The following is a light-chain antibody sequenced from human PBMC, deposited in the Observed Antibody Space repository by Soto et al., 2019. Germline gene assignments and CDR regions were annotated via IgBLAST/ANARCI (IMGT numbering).Light chain of an antibody. CDR2: KAS. CDR1: QSISSW. CDR3: QQYNVYST. Sequence: IKMTQSPSTLTATIGDRVNITCRASQSISSWLAWYQQKPGKAPKVLIYKASNLESGVPSRFTVNGSETEFTLPVSSLQPDDSATDDCQQYNVYSTFGGGTKVDIK. J-gene: IGKJ4*01. V-gene: IGKV1-5*03.